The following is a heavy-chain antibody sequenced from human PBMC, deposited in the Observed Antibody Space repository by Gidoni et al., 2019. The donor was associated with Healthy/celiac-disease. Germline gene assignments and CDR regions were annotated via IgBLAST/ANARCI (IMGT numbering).Heavy chain of an antibody. CDR2: SYYSGST. Sequence: QLQLQESGPGLVKPSETLSLTCTVSGGSISSSSYYWGWIRQPPGKGLEWIGSSYYSGSTYYNPSLKSRVTISVDTSKNQFSLKLSSVTAADTAVYYCARHSRSSSWYGDYFDYWGQGTLVTVSS. CDR3: ARHSRSSSWYGDYFDY. CDR1: GGSISSSSYY. D-gene: IGHD6-13*01. V-gene: IGHV4-39*01. J-gene: IGHJ4*02.